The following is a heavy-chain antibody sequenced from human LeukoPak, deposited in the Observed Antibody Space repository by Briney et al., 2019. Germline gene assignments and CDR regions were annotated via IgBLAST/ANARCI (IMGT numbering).Heavy chain of an antibody. Sequence: SETLSLTCRVSGYPISSGYYWGWLRQPPGKGLEWIGSIDHSGSTYYNPSLKSRVTISVVTSKNQFSLKLRSVTAADTAVYYCARDSALAQAVMFDYWGQGTLVTVSS. CDR1: GYPISSGYY. CDR2: IDHSGST. D-gene: IGHD6-19*01. V-gene: IGHV4-38-2*02. J-gene: IGHJ4*02. CDR3: ARDSALAQAVMFDY.